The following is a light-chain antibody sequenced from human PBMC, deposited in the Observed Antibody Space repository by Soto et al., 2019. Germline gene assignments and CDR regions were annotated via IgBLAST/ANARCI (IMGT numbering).Light chain of an antibody. CDR3: QQYANWPKP. CDR2: WAS. Sequence: DIVMTPSPGLLAVSLAERATISCKSSQSVLYRSNNKNYLAWYQQKPGQPPKLLIYWASTRESGVPDRFSGSGSGTEFTLTISSLQSEDSAVYFCQQYANWPKPFGQGTKAAIK. CDR1: QSVLYRSNNKNY. J-gene: IGKJ1*01. V-gene: IGKV4-1*01.